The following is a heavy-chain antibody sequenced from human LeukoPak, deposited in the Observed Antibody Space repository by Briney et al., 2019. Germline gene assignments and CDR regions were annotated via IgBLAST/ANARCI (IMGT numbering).Heavy chain of an antibody. CDR1: GGSISSYY. Sequence: PSETLSLTCTVSGGSISSYYWSWIRQPPGKGLEWIGYIYYSGSTNYNPSLKSRVTISVDTSKNQFSLKLSSVTAADTAVYYCAKSGDSSRTYNWFDPWGQGTLVTVSS. J-gene: IGHJ5*02. CDR3: AKSGDSSRTYNWFDP. CDR2: IYYSGST. D-gene: IGHD2-21*02. V-gene: IGHV4-59*01.